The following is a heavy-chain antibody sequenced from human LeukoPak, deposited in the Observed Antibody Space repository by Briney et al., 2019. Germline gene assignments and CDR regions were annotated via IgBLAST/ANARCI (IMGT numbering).Heavy chain of an antibody. V-gene: IGHV3-33*01. D-gene: IGHD2-15*01. CDR1: GFTFSNYG. CDR3: ARDLYCSGGSCLYFDY. Sequence: GGSQRLSCAASGFTFSNYGMHWVRQAPGKGLEWVAVMYYDGVSKYYADSVKGRFTISRDNSMNTLYLQMNSLRAEDTAIYFCARDLYCSGGSCLYFDYWGQGTLVTVSS. CDR2: MYYDGVSK. J-gene: IGHJ4*02.